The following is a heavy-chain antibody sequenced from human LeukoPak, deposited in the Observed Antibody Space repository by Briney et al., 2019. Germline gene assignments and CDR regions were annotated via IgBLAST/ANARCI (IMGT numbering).Heavy chain of an antibody. V-gene: IGHV3-21*01. Sequence: GGSLRLSCAASGFTFSSYWMTWVRQAPGKGLEWVSSISSSSSFIYYADSVKGRFTISRDNAKNSLYLQMNSLRAEDTAVYYCARDPTYSYDSSDYFSYFDYWGQGTLVTVSS. CDR3: ARDPTYSYDSSDYFSYFDY. J-gene: IGHJ4*02. D-gene: IGHD3-22*01. CDR1: GFTFSSYW. CDR2: ISSSSSFI.